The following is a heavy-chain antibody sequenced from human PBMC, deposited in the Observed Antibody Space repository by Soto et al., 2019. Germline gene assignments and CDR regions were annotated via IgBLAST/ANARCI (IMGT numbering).Heavy chain of an antibody. V-gene: IGHV4-34*01. D-gene: IGHD6-6*01. CDR1: SGPFSGFY. CDR2: ISQSGST. J-gene: IGHJ4*02. Sequence: SETLSLTCSIYSGPFSGFYWSWIRQPPGKRLEWIGEISQSGSTNYNPSLKSRVSISVDTSKNQFSLNLTCVTAADTAVYYCARAPKVSGSSQTRPDFWGQGALVTVSS. CDR3: ARAPKVSGSSQTRPDF.